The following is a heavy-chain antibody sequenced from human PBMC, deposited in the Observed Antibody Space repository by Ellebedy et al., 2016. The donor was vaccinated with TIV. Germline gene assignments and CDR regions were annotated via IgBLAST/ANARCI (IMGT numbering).Heavy chain of an antibody. CDR1: GGTFSRYA. J-gene: IGHJ4*02. CDR3: ARDSGAYCGGDCYNIDY. D-gene: IGHD2-21*02. CDR2: IMPILDIA. Sequence: AASVKVSCKASGGTFSRYALNWVRQAPGQGLEWMGRIMPILDIANYPQKFQGRVTITADKSTSTAYMELSSLRSEDTAVYYCARDSGAYCGGDCYNIDYWGQGTLVTVSS. V-gene: IGHV1-69*04.